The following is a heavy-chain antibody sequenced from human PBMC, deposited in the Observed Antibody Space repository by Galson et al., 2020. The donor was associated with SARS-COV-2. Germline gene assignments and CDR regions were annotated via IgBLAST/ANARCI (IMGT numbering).Heavy chain of an antibody. CDR1: GYTFTGYY. J-gene: IGHJ6*02. Sequence: AASVKVFCKASGYTFTGYYMHWVRQAPGQGLEWMGWINPNSGGTNYAQKFQGWVTMTRDTSISTAYMELSRLRSDDTAVYYCARGPDFEYYDFWSGYSPYYYYGMDVWGQGTTVTVSS. V-gene: IGHV1-2*04. CDR3: ARGPDFEYYDFWSGYSPYYYYGMDV. D-gene: IGHD3-3*01. CDR2: INPNSGGT.